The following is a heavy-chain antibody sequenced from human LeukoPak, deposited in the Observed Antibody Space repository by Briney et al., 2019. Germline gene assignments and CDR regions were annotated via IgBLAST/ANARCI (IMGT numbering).Heavy chain of an antibody. CDR3: ARSQSILRFLEWLLYY. CDR1: GFTFSSYA. Sequence: GGSLRLSCAASGFTFSSYAMSWVRQAPGKGLEWVSAISGSGGSTYYADSVKGRFTISRDNAKNSLYLQMNSLRAEDTAVYYCARSQSILRFLEWLLYYWGQGTLVTVSS. V-gene: IGHV3-23*01. D-gene: IGHD3-3*01. J-gene: IGHJ4*02. CDR2: ISGSGGST.